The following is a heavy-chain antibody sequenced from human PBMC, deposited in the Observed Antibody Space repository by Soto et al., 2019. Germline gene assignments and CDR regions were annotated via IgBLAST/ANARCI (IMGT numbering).Heavy chain of an antibody. CDR2: IIPIFGTA. Sequence: SVKVSCKASGGTFSSYAISWVRQAPGQGLEWMGGIIPIFGTANYAQKFQGRVTITADESTSTAYMELCSLRSEDTAVYCCACPDDSSGYYPDYYFDYWGQGTLVTAPQ. D-gene: IGHD3-22*01. J-gene: IGHJ4*02. CDR1: GGTFSSYA. V-gene: IGHV1-69*13. CDR3: ACPDDSSGYYPDYYFDY.